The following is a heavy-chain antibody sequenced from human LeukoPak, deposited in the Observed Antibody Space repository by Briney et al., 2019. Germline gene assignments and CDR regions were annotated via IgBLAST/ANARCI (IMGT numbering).Heavy chain of an antibody. J-gene: IGHJ6*03. CDR2: INHSGST. V-gene: IGHV4-34*01. D-gene: IGHD2-21*02. CDR3: ARDALAYCGGDCGCYMDV. Sequence: SETLSLTCAVYGGSFSGYYWSWIRQPPGKGLEWIGEINHSGSTNYNPSLKSRVTISVDTSKNQFSLRLSSVTAADTAVYYCARDALAYCGGDCGCYMDVWGKGTTVTVSS. CDR1: GGSFSGYY.